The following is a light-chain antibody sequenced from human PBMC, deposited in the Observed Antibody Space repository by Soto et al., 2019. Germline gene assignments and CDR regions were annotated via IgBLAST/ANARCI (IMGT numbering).Light chain of an antibody. CDR2: EVS. V-gene: IGLV2-14*01. CDR1: SSDAGGYNY. CDR3: SSHTSYSTRV. J-gene: IGLJ1*01. Sequence: QSALTQPASVSGSPGQSIAISCTGTSSDAGGYNYVSWYQQHPGKAPKLMIHEVSNRPSGVSDRFSGSKSGNTASLTISGLQADDEADYYCSSHTSYSTRVFGTGTQLTVL.